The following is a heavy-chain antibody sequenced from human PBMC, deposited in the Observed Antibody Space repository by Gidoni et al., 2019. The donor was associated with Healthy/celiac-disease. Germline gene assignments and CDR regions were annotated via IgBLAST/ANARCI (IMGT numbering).Heavy chain of an antibody. J-gene: IGHJ4*02. CDR3: ARLISQWLVRGPFDY. Sequence: EVQLVESGGGLVQPGGSLRLSCAASGFTFSSYSMNWVRQAPGKGLEWVSYISSSSSTIYYADSVKGRFTISRDNAKNSLYLQMNSLRDEDTAVYYCARLISQWLVRGPFDYWGQGTLVTVSS. D-gene: IGHD6-19*01. CDR2: ISSSSSTI. CDR1: GFTFSSYS. V-gene: IGHV3-48*02.